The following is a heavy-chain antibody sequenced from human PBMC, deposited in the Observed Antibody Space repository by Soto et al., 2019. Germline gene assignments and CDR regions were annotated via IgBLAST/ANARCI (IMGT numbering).Heavy chain of an antibody. V-gene: IGHV1-8*01. CDR1: GNTFTSYD. CDR2: INPNSGNI. Sequence: QVQLVQSGAEVKKPGASVKVSCKASGNTFTSYDINWVRQATGHGLEWMGWINPNSGNIGYAQKFQGRVTMTRDTAIRTAYMEVSRLRSDDTAVYYCARGRASGSYYLLDYWDQGTLVTVSS. D-gene: IGHD3-10*01. CDR3: ARGRASGSYYLLDY. J-gene: IGHJ4*02.